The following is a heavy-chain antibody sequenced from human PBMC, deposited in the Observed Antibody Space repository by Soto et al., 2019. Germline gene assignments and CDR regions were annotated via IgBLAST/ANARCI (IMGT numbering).Heavy chain of an antibody. CDR3: ARAGRGYYDSSGHYDPFDY. CDR2: IYYSGST. CDR1: GGSISSGDYY. D-gene: IGHD3-22*01. J-gene: IGHJ4*02. V-gene: IGHV4-30-4*01. Sequence: PSETLSLTCTVSGGSISSGDYYLSWIRQPPGKGLEWIGYIYYSGSTYYNPSLKSGVTISVDTSKNQFSLKLSSVTAADTAVYYCARAGRGYYDSSGHYDPFDYWGQGTLVTVSS.